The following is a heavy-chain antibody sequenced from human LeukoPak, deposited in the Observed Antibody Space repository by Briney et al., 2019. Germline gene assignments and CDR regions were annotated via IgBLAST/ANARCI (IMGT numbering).Heavy chain of an antibody. Sequence: GGSLRLSCAASGFTFSSYTMNWVRQAPGKGLEWVSSITSSSSYIYYADSVKGRFTISRHNAKNSLYLQLNSLRAEDTAVYYCVRLYDDYTNGHFDSWGQGTLVTVSS. J-gene: IGHJ4*02. D-gene: IGHD4-11*01. V-gene: IGHV3-21*01. CDR1: GFTFSSYT. CDR2: ITSSSSYI. CDR3: VRLYDDYTNGHFDS.